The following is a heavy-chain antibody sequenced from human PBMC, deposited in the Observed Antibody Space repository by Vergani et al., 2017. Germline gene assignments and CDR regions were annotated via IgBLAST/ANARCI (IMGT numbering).Heavy chain of an antibody. D-gene: IGHD2-2*01. CDR2: ISSSGSTI. V-gene: IGHV3-11*04. Sequence: QVQLVESGGGLVKPGGSLRLSCAASGFTFSDYYMSWIRQAPGKGLEWVSYISSSGSTIYYADSVKGRFTISRDNSKNTLYLQMNSLRAEDTAVYYCARDGVDCSSTSCPWGYYYYMDVWGKGTTVTVSS. CDR3: ARDGVDCSSTSCPWGYYYYMDV. J-gene: IGHJ6*03. CDR1: GFTFSDYY.